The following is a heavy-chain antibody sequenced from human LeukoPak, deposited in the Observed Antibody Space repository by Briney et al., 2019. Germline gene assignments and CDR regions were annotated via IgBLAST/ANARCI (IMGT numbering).Heavy chain of an antibody. CDR3: GRDLGGSGGYFPFP. J-gene: IGHJ5*02. Sequence: PGGSLRPSCPASGFTVSSNYISWVRQPPGKGLEWVSIFYSGGTSYNARSVKGQFTFYKNNSKNTPYLQRNRLTAEDTVGYYWGRDLGGSGGYFPFPWGQGTLVTVSS. CDR1: GFTVSSNY. CDR2: FYSGGTS. V-gene: IGHV3-53*01. D-gene: IGHD3-10*01.